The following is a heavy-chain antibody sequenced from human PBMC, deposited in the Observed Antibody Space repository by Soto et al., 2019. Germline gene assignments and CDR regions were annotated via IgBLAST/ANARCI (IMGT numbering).Heavy chain of an antibody. D-gene: IGHD5-12*01. J-gene: IGHJ4*02. CDR1: GFSLSTSGVG. Sequence: QITLKESGPTLVKPTQTLTLTCTFSGFSLSTSGVGVAWIRQPPGKALEWLAIIYWDDDKRYSPSLNNRLTLTTATSKTQVVRTMTNVAPVDTATYYCAPRRGGDGYISYLDYWGQGTLVTVSS. CDR2: IYWDDDK. CDR3: APRRGGDGYISYLDY. V-gene: IGHV2-5*02.